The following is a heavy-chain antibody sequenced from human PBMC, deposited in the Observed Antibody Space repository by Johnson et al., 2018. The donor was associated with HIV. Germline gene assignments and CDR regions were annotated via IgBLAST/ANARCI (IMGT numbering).Heavy chain of an antibody. Sequence: VQLVEYGGGVVQPGRSLRLSCAASGFTFSSYGMHWVRQAPGKGLEWVTVISYDGTNKYYADSVKGRFTISRDNSKNTLYLQMNSLRAEDTAVYYCAREGRLGSYLGGVAFDIWGQGTMVTVSS. J-gene: IGHJ3*02. D-gene: IGHD1-26*01. V-gene: IGHV3-30*03. CDR2: ISYDGTNK. CDR3: AREGRLGSYLGGVAFDI. CDR1: GFTFSSYG.